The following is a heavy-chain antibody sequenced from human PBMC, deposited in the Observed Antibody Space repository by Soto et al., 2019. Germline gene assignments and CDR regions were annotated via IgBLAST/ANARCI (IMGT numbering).Heavy chain of an antibody. CDR2: IIPSGGST. Sequence: GASVKVSCKASGYTFTTYYMHWVRQAPGQGLEWMGTIIPSGGSTSYAQKFQGRVTMTRDTSTSTAYMELSSLTSEDTAVYYCARAVAPFYYYNGMDVWGQGTTVTVS. CDR1: GYTFTTYY. J-gene: IGHJ6*02. V-gene: IGHV1-46*01. CDR3: ARAVAPFYYYNGMDV. D-gene: IGHD2-15*01.